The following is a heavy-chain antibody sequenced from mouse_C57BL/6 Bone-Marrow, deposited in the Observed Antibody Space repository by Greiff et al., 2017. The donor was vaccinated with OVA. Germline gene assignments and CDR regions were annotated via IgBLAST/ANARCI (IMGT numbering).Heavy chain of an antibody. CDR3: ARVGYYYGSSFWYFDV. V-gene: IGHV14-2*01. D-gene: IGHD1-1*01. CDR2: IDPEDGET. CDR1: GFNSKDYY. J-gene: IGHJ1*03. Sequence: VQLQQSGAELVKPGAAVKWSCTASGFNSKDYYMHWVKQRTEQGLEWIGRIDPEDGETKYAPKFPGKATLTADTSSNTAYLQLSSLTSEATAVYYCARVGYYYGSSFWYFDVWGTGTTVTVSS.